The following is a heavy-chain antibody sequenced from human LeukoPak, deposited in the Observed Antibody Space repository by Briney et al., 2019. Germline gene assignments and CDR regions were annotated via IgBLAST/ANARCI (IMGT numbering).Heavy chain of an antibody. Sequence: SETLSLTCTVSGGSISSYYWSWIRQPPGKGLEWIGYIYYSGSTNYNPSLKSRVTISVDTSKNRFSLKLSSVTAADTAVYYCARVADTSGYYYGLEYYFDYWGQGTLVTVSS. D-gene: IGHD3-22*01. J-gene: IGHJ4*02. V-gene: IGHV4-59*01. CDR1: GGSISSYY. CDR3: ARVADTSGYYYGLEYYFDY. CDR2: IYYSGST.